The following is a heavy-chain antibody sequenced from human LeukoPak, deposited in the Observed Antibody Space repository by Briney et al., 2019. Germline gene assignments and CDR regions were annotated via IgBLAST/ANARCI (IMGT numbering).Heavy chain of an antibody. J-gene: IGHJ5*02. CDR2: IYWDDGK. CDR3: AHMRGRWSDP. CDR1: GFSLSTSGVA. V-gene: IGHV2-5*02. Sequence: SGPTLVKPTQTLTLTCTFSGFSLSTSGVAVGWIRQPPGKALEWLALIYWDDGKRYSPSLRSRLTITKDTSKNQVVLTMTNMDPVDSATYYCAHMRGRWSDPWGQGTLVSVSS.